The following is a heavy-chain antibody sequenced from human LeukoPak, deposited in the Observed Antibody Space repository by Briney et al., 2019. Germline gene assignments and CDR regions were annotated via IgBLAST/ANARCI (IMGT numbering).Heavy chain of an antibody. CDR2: ISSSSSTI. Sequence: GGSLRLSGAASGFTFSSYSMNWVRQAPGKGLEWVSYISSSSSTIYYADSVKGRFTISRDNAKNSLYLQMNSLRAEDTAVYYCARDGGSGWSYFDYWGQGTLVTVSS. CDR3: ARDGGSGWSYFDY. D-gene: IGHD6-19*01. CDR1: GFTFSSYS. V-gene: IGHV3-48*01. J-gene: IGHJ4*02.